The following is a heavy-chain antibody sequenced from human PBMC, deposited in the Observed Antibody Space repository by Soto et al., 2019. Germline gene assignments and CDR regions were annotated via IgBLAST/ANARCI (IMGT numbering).Heavy chain of an antibody. Sequence: QVQLVQSGAEVKKPGSSVKVSCKASGGTFSSYAISWVRQAPEQGLEWMGGIIPIFGTANYAQKFQGRVTITADESTSTAYMELSSLRSEDTAVYYCARRSWVSRRRKNWYFDLWGRGTLVTVSS. D-gene: IGHD1-26*01. J-gene: IGHJ2*01. CDR3: ARRSWVSRRRKNWYFDL. V-gene: IGHV1-69*01. CDR2: IIPIFGTA. CDR1: GGTFSSYA.